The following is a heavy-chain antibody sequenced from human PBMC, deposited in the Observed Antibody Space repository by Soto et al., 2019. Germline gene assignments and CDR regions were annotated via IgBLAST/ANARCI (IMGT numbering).Heavy chain of an antibody. CDR1: GYTFTSYG. V-gene: IGHV1-18*01. J-gene: IGHJ5*02. CDR2: ISAYNGNT. CDR3: ARDLSGPYYGSGSYYSSVPNWFEP. Sequence: ASVKVSCKASGYTFTSYGISWVRQAPGQGLEWMRWISAYNGNTNYAQKLQGRVTMTTDTSTSTAYMELRSLRSDDTAVYYCARDLSGPYYGSGSYYSSVPNWFEPWGQGTLVTVPS. D-gene: IGHD3-10*01.